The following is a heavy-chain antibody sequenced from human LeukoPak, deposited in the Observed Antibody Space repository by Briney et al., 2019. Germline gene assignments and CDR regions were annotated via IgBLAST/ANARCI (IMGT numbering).Heavy chain of an antibody. D-gene: IGHD3-22*01. Sequence: GGSLRLSCAASGFTFSDYYMSWIRQAPGKGLEWVSYISSSGSTIYYADSVKGRFTISRDNAKNSLYLQTNSLRAEDTAVYHCAKGSYYYDSADYFDYWGQGTLVTVSS. J-gene: IGHJ4*02. CDR3: AKGSYYYDSADYFDY. CDR2: ISSSGSTI. CDR1: GFTFSDYY. V-gene: IGHV3-11*01.